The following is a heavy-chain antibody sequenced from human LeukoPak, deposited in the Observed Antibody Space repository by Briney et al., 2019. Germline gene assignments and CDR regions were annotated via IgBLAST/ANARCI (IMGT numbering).Heavy chain of an antibody. Sequence: SETLSLTCIVSGGSISSSSYYWGWIRQPPGKGLEWIGSIYYSGSTYYNPSLKSRVTISVDTSKNQFSLKLSSVTAADTAVYYCARHGDIVVVPAATAPLGFDYWGQGTLVTVSS. D-gene: IGHD2-2*01. CDR1: GGSISSSSYY. CDR3: ARHGDIVVVPAATAPLGFDY. V-gene: IGHV4-39*01. J-gene: IGHJ4*02. CDR2: IYYSGST.